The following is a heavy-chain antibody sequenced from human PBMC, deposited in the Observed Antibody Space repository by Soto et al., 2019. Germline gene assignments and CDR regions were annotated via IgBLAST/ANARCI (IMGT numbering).Heavy chain of an antibody. Sequence: ASVKVSGKASGYTFRSYGISWVRQAPVQGLEWVGWISAYNGDTHYAPKFQDRITLTTETSTDTAYMELRSLRLDDTAVYYGARDWSRYYDYSGLIWFCWGQVSMFAVSS. V-gene: IGHV1-18*04. CDR3: ARDWSRYYDYSGLIWFC. J-gene: IGHJ4*02. CDR2: ISAYNGDT. D-gene: IGHD3-16*01. CDR1: GYTFRSYG.